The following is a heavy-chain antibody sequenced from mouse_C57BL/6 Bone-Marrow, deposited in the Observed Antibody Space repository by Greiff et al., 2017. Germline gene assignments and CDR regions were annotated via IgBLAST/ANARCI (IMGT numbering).Heavy chain of an antibody. V-gene: IGHV1-50*01. CDR1: GYTFTSYW. Sequence: QVLLQQSGAELVKPGASVKLSCKASGYTFTSYWMQWVKQRPGQGLEWIGEIDPSDSYTNYNQKFKGKATLTVDTSSSTAYMQLSSLTSEDSAVYYCAGGRYWGQGTTLTVSS. CDR3: AGGRY. J-gene: IGHJ2*01. CDR2: IDPSDSYT.